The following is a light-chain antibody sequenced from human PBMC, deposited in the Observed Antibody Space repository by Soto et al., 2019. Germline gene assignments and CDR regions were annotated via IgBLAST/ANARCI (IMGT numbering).Light chain of an antibody. CDR1: QSIRSH. J-gene: IGKJ3*01. CDR3: QQSFSSPFT. CDR2: GAS. V-gene: IGKV1-39*01. Sequence: DIQMTQSPSSLSASVGDRVSITCRASQSIRSHLNWFQHKPGKAPKVLIYGASSLQGGVPSRFSGSGSGTDFTLTIKSLQPEDFATYYWQQSFSSPFTVGPGTKVDVK.